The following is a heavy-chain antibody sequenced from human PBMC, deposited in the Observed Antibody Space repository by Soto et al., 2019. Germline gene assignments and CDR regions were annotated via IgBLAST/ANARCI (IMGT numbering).Heavy chain of an antibody. J-gene: IGHJ5*02. CDR2: ISAYNGNT. V-gene: IGHV1-18*01. Sequence: ASVKVSCKASGYTFTSYGISWVRQAPGQGLERMGWISAYNGNTNYAQKLQGRVTMTTDTSTSTAYMELRSLRSDDTAVYYCARADGDIVVVVAATPPQWFDPWGQGTLVTVSS. D-gene: IGHD2-15*01. CDR1: GYTFTSYG. CDR3: ARADGDIVVVVAATPPQWFDP.